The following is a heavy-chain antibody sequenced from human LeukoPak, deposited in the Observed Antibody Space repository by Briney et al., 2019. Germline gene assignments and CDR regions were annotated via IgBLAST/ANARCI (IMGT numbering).Heavy chain of an antibody. V-gene: IGHV3-48*01. D-gene: IGHD5-24*01. CDR1: GFTFSSYA. CDR3: ARDYKYAFDN. J-gene: IGHJ4*02. CDR2: IGISSGNT. Sequence: GGSLRLSCAASGFTFSSYAMSWVRQAPGKGLEWISYIGISSGNTKYADSVKGRFTISGDKAKNSLYLQMNSLRVEDTAVYYCARDYKYAFDNWGQGTLVTVSS.